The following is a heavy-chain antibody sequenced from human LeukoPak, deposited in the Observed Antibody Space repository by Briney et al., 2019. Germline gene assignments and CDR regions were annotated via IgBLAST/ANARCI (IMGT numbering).Heavy chain of an antibody. Sequence: GSLRLSCAPSGFLYSSYSMNWVRQTPGKGLEWVAYISVDSSAIYCADSVKGRFTISRDNAKKSLFLQMNSLRVEDTAVYYCARGSVIYFFDYWGQGTLVTVAS. J-gene: IGHJ4*02. CDR1: GFLYSSYS. CDR2: ISVDSSAI. D-gene: IGHD2/OR15-2a*01. V-gene: IGHV3-48*01. CDR3: ARGSVIYFFDY.